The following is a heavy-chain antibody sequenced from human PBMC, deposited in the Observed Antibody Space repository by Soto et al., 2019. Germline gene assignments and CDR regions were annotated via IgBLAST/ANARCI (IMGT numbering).Heavy chain of an antibody. Sequence: PSDTLSLTCTVPGRSIRSYSWSWIRQPPGKGLECIVYIYYSGSTNYNPSLMSRVTISVDTSKNQFSLKLSSVTAADTAVYYCARHFPGPRVEYQLPRPYYYYYGMDVWGQGTTVT. D-gene: IGHD2-2*01. J-gene: IGHJ6*02. CDR3: ARHFPGPRVEYQLPRPYYYYYGMDV. CDR1: GRSIRSYS. CDR2: IYYSGST. V-gene: IGHV4-59*08.